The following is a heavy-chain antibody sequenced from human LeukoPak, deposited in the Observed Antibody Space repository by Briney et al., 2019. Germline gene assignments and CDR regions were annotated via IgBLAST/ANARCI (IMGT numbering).Heavy chain of an antibody. Sequence: GESLKIPCKGSGYSFTSYWIGWVRQIPGKGLEWMGIIYPGDSDTRYRPSFQGQVTISADKSISTAYLQWSSLKASDTAMYYCARHTYDCSSTSCYSFDPRGQGTLVTVSS. V-gene: IGHV5-51*01. CDR3: ARHTYDCSSTSCYSFDP. D-gene: IGHD2-2*02. CDR2: IYPGDSDT. CDR1: GYSFTSYW. J-gene: IGHJ5*02.